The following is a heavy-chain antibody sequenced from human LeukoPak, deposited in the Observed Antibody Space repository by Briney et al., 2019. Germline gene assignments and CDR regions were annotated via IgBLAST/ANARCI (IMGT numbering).Heavy chain of an antibody. Sequence: GASVKVSCKASGGTFSSYAISWVRQAPGQGLEWMGGIIPIFGTANYAQKFQGRVTITTDESTSTAYMELSSLRSEDTAVYYCCGSFSDLWSGYPLLYYFDYWGQGTLVTVSS. J-gene: IGHJ4*02. D-gene: IGHD3-3*01. CDR3: CGSFSDLWSGYPLLYYFDY. CDR2: IIPIFGTA. V-gene: IGHV1-69*05. CDR1: GGTFSSYA.